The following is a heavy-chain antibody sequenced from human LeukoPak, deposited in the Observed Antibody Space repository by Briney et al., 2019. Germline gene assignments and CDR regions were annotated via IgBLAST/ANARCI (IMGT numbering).Heavy chain of an antibody. Sequence: GGSLRLSCAASGFTFSSYWMSWFRQAPGKGLEWVGFIRSKAYGGTTEYAASVKGRFTISRDDSKSIAYLQMNSLKTEDTAVYYCTRDPYSSGWFYWYFDLWGRGTLVTVSS. V-gene: IGHV3-49*03. CDR1: GFTFSSYW. J-gene: IGHJ2*01. CDR3: TRDPYSSGWFYWYFDL. CDR2: IRSKAYGGTT. D-gene: IGHD6-19*01.